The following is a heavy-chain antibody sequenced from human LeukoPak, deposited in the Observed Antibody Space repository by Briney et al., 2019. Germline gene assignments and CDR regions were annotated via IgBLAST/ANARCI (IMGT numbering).Heavy chain of an antibody. V-gene: IGHV3-43*02. CDR3: AKDMISVDYYDSSGYSDY. CDR2: ISGDGGST. J-gene: IGHJ4*02. D-gene: IGHD3-22*01. Sequence: GGSLRLSCAASGFTFDDYAMHWVRQAPGKGLEWVSLISGDGGSTYYADSVKGRFTISRDNSKNSLYLQMNSLRTEDTALYYCAKDMISVDYYDSSGYSDYWGQGTLVTVSS. CDR1: GFTFDDYA.